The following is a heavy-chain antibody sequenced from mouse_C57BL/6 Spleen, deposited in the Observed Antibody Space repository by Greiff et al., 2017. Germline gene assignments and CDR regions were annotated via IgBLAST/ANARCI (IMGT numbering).Heavy chain of an antibody. Sequence: VKLMESGPELVKPGASVKISCKASGYSFTSYYIHWVKQRPGQGLEWIGWIYPGSGNTKYNEKFKGKATLTADTSSSTAYMQLSSLTSEDSAVYYCARVYYYAMDYWGQGTSVTVSS. CDR2: IYPGSGNT. J-gene: IGHJ4*01. CDR1: GYSFTSYY. V-gene: IGHV1-66*01. CDR3: ARVYYYAMDY.